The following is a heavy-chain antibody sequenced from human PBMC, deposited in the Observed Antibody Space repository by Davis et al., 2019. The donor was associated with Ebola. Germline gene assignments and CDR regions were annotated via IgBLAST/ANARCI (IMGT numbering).Heavy chain of an antibody. V-gene: IGHV3-30*03. D-gene: IGHD1-20*01. CDR2: ISYDGSNK. CDR1: GFTFSSYG. J-gene: IGHJ4*02. Sequence: GESLKISCAASGFTFSSYGMHWVRQAPGKGLEWVAVISYDGSNKYYADSVKGRFTISRDNSKNTLYLQMNSLRAEDTAVYYCARDILTGTTWDYWGQGTLVTVSS. CDR3: ARDILTGTTWDY.